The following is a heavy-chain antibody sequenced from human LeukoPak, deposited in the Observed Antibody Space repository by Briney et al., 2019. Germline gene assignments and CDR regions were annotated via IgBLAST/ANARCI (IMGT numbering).Heavy chain of an antibody. CDR2: IYYSGST. CDR1: GGSISSGDYY. Sequence: SETLSLTCTVSGGSISSGDYYWSWIRQPPGRGLEWIGYIYYSGSTYYNPSLKSRVTISVDTSKNQSSLKLSSVTAADTAVYYCARGRLIYCSSTSCYRSNWFDPWGQGTLVTVSS. J-gene: IGHJ5*02. D-gene: IGHD2-2*01. V-gene: IGHV4-30-4*08. CDR3: ARGRLIYCSSTSCYRSNWFDP.